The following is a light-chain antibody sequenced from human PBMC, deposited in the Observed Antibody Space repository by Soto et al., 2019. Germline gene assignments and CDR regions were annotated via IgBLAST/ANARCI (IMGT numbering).Light chain of an antibody. J-gene: IGKJ5*01. CDR2: DAS. V-gene: IGKV1-33*01. CDR1: QNINNY. CDR3: QQYENLPT. Sequence: IPLTQSQSSLSASLVERVPIXCQASQNINNYLNWYQQKPGRAPKLLIYDASNLEAGVPSRFRGSGSGTDFTFTISRLQPEDIATYYCQQYENLPTFGQGTRLEIK.